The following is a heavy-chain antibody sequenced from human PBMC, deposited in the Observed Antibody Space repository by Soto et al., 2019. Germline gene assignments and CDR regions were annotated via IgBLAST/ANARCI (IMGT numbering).Heavy chain of an antibody. V-gene: IGHV3-11*01. CDR3: ARLSIAARFYYFDY. CDR1: GFTFSDYY. CDR2: ISSSGSTI. D-gene: IGHD6-6*01. Sequence: SLRLSCAAAGFTFSDYYMSWIRPAPGKGLEWVSYISSSGSTIYYADSVKGRFTISRDNAKNSLYLQMNSLRAEDTAVYYCARLSIAARFYYFDYWGQGTLVTVSS. J-gene: IGHJ4*02.